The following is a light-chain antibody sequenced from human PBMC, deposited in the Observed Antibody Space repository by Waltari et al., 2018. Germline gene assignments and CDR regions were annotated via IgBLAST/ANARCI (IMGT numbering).Light chain of an antibody. CDR1: NIDIGGYNP. V-gene: IGLV2-14*03. Sequence: QSALTQPASVSGSLGQSINISCSGTNIDIGGYNPVSWYQQHPGEAPKLLIFDFSTRPSGVSSRFSAFKSGTTASLTISGLQAEDEADYYCCSKTSSTASIVFGGGTTLTVL. CDR2: DFS. J-gene: IGLJ3*02. CDR3: CSKTSSTASIV.